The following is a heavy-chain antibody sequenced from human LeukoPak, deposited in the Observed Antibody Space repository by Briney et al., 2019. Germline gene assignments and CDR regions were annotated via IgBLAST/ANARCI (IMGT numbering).Heavy chain of an antibody. Sequence: KPSETLSLTCAVSGYSISSGYYWGWIRQPPGKGLEWIGSIYHSGSTYYNPSLKSRVTISVDTSMNQFSLKLSSVTAADTAVYYCARAFVVVPAAMYFAPWGQGTLVTVSS. J-gene: IGHJ5*02. D-gene: IGHD2-2*01. CDR1: GYSISSGYY. CDR3: ARAFVVVPAAMYFAP. V-gene: IGHV4-38-2*01. CDR2: IYHSGST.